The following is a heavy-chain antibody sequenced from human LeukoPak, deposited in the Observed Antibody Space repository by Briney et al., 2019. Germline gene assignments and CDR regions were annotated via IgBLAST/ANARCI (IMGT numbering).Heavy chain of an antibody. CDR3: AKGRGYCSGGSCYVVSGLFDY. CDR2: ISGSGGST. CDR1: GFTFSSYA. D-gene: IGHD2-15*01. J-gene: IGHJ4*02. Sequence: PGGSLRLSCAASGFTFSSYAMSWVRQALGKGLEWVSAISGSGGSTYYADSVKGRFTISRDNSKNTLYLQMNSLRAEDTAVYYCAKGRGYCSGGSCYVVSGLFDYWGQGTLVTVSS. V-gene: IGHV3-23*01.